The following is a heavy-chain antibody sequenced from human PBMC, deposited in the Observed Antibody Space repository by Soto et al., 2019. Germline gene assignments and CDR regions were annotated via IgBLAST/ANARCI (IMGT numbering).Heavy chain of an antibody. D-gene: IGHD1-1*01. Sequence: PSETLSLTCTVSGGSVNSGGYHWSWIRQHPGKGLEWIGDIYYSGSTYYNPSLKSRVTISIDTSTNHFSLHLSALTAADTAVYYCARATIPNWNYYGMDVWAQGTTVTVS. CDR3: ARATIPNWNYYGMDV. CDR1: GGSVNSGGYH. V-gene: IGHV4-31*03. J-gene: IGHJ6*02. CDR2: IYYSGST.